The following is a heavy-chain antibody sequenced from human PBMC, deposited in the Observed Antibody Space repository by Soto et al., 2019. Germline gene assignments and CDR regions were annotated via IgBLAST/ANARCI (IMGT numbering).Heavy chain of an antibody. V-gene: IGHV4-34*01. Sequence: SETLSLTCAVYGGSFSGYYWSWIRQPPGKGLEWIGEINHSGSTNYNPSLKSRVTISVDTSKNQFSLKLSYVTAADTAVYYCARYSYGTSFDYWGQGTLVTVPQ. CDR3: ARYSYGTSFDY. CDR1: GGSFSGYY. D-gene: IGHD5-18*01. CDR2: INHSGST. J-gene: IGHJ4*02.